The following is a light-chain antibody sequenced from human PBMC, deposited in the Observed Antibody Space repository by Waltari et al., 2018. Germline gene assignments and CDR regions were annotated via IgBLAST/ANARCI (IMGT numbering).Light chain of an antibody. V-gene: IGLV1-44*01. CDR1: SSNIGINT. CDR2: ANY. Sequence: QSVLTQPPLASGTPGQRVTISCSGNSSNIGINTVTWYQQLPGTAPKLVIYANYHRPSAVPARFSAAKSDTSASLAISGLQSEDEADYLCATWDDSLNGRVFGGGNKLAVL. J-gene: IGLJ3*02. CDR3: ATWDDSLNGRV.